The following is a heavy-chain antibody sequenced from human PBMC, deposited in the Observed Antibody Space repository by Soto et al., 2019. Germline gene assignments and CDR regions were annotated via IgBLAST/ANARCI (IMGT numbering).Heavy chain of an antibody. Sequence: EVQLVESGGGLVQPGGSLRLSCAASGFTFSSYWMSWVRQAPGKGLEWVANIKQDGSEKYYVDSVKGRFTISRDNAKNSLYLQMNSLRAEDTAVYYCAREIAVAGPSFDYWGQGTLVTVSS. J-gene: IGHJ4*02. CDR3: AREIAVAGPSFDY. CDR1: GFTFSSYW. D-gene: IGHD6-19*01. CDR2: IKQDGSEK. V-gene: IGHV3-7*01.